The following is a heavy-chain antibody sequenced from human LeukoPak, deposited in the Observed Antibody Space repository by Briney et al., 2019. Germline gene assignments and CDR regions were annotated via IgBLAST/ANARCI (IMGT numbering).Heavy chain of an antibody. Sequence: PSETLSLTCTVSGGSISSSSYYWGWIRQPPGKGLEWIGSIYYSGSTYYNPSLKSRVTISVDTSKNQFSLKLSSVTAADTAVYYCATIQRDRGWYEGDYWGQGTLVTVSS. CDR3: ATIQRDRGWYEGDY. D-gene: IGHD6-19*01. CDR1: GGSISSSSYY. J-gene: IGHJ4*02. V-gene: IGHV4-39*01. CDR2: IYYSGST.